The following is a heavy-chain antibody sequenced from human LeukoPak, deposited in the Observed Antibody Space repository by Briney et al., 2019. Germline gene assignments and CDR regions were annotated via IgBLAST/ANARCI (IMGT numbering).Heavy chain of an antibody. V-gene: IGHV4-4*02. D-gene: IGHD5-12*01. CDR3: ARGLRGGYSGYDLDY. Sequence: SETLSLTCGVSGGSVSSSYWWSWVRQPPGKGLDWIGEIYHSGNTNYNPSLKSRVTISVDTSKNQFSLKLSSVTAADTAVYYCARGLRGGYSGYDLDYWGQGTLVTVSS. CDR2: IYHSGNT. J-gene: IGHJ4*02. CDR1: GGSVSSSYW.